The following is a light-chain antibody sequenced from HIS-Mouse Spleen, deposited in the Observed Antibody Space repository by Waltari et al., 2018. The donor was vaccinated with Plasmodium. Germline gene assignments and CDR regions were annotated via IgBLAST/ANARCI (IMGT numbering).Light chain of an antibody. V-gene: IGKV1-9*01. CDR2: AAS. CDR1: QGISSY. J-gene: IGKJ5*01. Sequence: DIQLTQSPSFLSASVGDRVTITCRASQGISSYLAWYQQKPGKAPKLLIYAASTLQSGVPSRFSGSGSGTEYTLTISSLQPEEFATYYGQQLNSYPPSTFGQGTRLEIK. CDR3: QQLNSYPPST.